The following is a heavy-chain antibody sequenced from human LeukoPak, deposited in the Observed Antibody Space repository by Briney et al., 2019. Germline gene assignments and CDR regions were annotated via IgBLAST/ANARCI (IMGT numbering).Heavy chain of an antibody. J-gene: IGHJ4*02. D-gene: IGHD3-16*02. CDR1: GFIVSSIS. CDR3: ARVAFGGVVVPGPIDY. V-gene: IGHV3-53*01. Sequence: PGGSLRLSCAASGFIVSSISMSWVRQAPGKGLEWGSVIYSGGSTYYADSVKGRFTISRDNSKNTLYLQMNSLRAEDTAVYYCARVAFGGVVVPGPIDYWGQGTLVAVSS. CDR2: IYSGGST.